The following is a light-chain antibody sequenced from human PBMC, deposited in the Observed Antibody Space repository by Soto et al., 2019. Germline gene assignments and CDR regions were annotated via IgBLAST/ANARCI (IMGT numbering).Light chain of an antibody. Sequence: DIQMTQSPSILSASVGDRVTITCRASQSIRSWLAWYQQKPGKAPKLLIYDAYSLESVVPSRFSGRRSGTEFTLTNAGLQPEDFATYYCQQYESYSPLTFCGGTKVEIK. V-gene: IGKV1-5*01. CDR2: DAY. CDR1: QSIRSW. J-gene: IGKJ4*01. CDR3: QQYESYSPLT.